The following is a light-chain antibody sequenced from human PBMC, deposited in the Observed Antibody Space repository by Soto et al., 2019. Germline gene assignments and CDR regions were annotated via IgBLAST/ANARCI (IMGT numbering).Light chain of an antibody. Sequence: QAVVTQPPSVSGAPGQRVTISCTGASSNIGAGYDVFWYQHLPGSAPRLLIYGNINRPSGVPDRFSASKSGTSASLAITGLQAEDEGDYYCQSADNSLKIFGGGTKVTVL. CDR3: QSADNSLKI. CDR2: GNI. J-gene: IGLJ2*01. V-gene: IGLV1-40*01. CDR1: SSNIGAGYD.